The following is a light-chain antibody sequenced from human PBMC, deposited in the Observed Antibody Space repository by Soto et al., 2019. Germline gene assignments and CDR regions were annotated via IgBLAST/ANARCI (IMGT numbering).Light chain of an antibody. CDR2: AAS. CDR3: QQSFTSPLT. Sequence: DIQMTQSPSSLSASVGDRVTITCRPSQSISNYLNWYQQKPGRAPNLLIYAASSLQSGVPSRFRGSGSGTDFTLTISSLQPEDFATYYCQQSFTSPLTFGGGTKVEIK. CDR1: QSISNY. J-gene: IGKJ4*01. V-gene: IGKV1-39*01.